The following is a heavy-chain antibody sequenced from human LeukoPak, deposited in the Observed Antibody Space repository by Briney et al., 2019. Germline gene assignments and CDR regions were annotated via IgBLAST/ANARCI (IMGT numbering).Heavy chain of an antibody. CDR2: IWYDGSNK. Sequence: GGSLRLSCAASGITFSSYGMHWVRQAPGKGLEWVAVIWYDGSNKYYADSVKGRFTISRDNSKNTLYLQMNSLRAEDTAVYYCARSDFSGSYYYFDYWGQGTLVTVSS. CDR1: GITFSSYG. CDR3: ARSDFSGSYYYFDY. J-gene: IGHJ4*02. D-gene: IGHD1-26*01. V-gene: IGHV3-33*01.